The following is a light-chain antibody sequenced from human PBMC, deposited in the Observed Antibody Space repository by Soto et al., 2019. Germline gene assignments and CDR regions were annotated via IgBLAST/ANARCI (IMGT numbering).Light chain of an antibody. Sequence: EVVMTQSPATLSVSPGGRATLSCRASQSISDTLAWYQQKPGQAPRLLIHGASARAPGFPARFSGSGSGTEFTLTISSLQSEDFAVYFCQQYYNWPRTFGQGTKVDIK. J-gene: IGKJ1*01. V-gene: IGKV3-15*01. CDR3: QQYYNWPRT. CDR1: QSISDT. CDR2: GAS.